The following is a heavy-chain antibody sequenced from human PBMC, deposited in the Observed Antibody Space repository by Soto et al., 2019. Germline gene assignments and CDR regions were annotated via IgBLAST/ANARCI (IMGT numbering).Heavy chain of an antibody. V-gene: IGHV3-30-3*01. D-gene: IGHD1-1*01. CDR3: AREVGGGVGTGGSLDN. J-gene: IGHJ4*01. CDR1: GFTFKSYA. CDR2: ISYDGAKK. Sequence: GGSLRLSCAASGFTFKSYAMNWVRQAPGKGLEWVAVISYDGAKKHYSDSVRGRSTISRDNAKDTLYLQMDSLGAGDTAVYYCAREVGGGVGTGGSLDNWGHGTLVTVSS.